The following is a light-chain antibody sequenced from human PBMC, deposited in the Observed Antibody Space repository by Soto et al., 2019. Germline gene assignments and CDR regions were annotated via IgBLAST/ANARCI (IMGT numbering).Light chain of an antibody. Sequence: QSALTQPASVSGSPGQSITISCTGTNGDVGSYDLVSWYQQYPGKAPKLIIYEVNKRPSGVSNRFSGAKSGNPASLTISGLQTEDEADYDCCSYAGGNTLIFGGGTKLTVL. CDR2: EVN. CDR3: CSYAGGNTLI. CDR1: NGDVGSYDL. V-gene: IGLV2-23*02. J-gene: IGLJ2*01.